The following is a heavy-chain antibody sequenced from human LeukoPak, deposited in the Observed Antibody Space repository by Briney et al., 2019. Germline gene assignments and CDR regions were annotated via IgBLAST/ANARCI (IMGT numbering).Heavy chain of an antibody. CDR1: GFTFTNYG. D-gene: IGHD5-18*01. CDR2: VSALTGNT. CDR3: ARVDTAFHYYYMDV. J-gene: IGHJ6*03. V-gene: IGHV1-18*01. Sequence: ASVKVSCKASGFTFTNYGFSWVRQAPGQGLEWMGWVSALTGNTKYAQNLQGRFIMTTDTSTTTAYMELSSLRSEDTAVYYCARVDTAFHYYYMDVWGKGTTVTVSS.